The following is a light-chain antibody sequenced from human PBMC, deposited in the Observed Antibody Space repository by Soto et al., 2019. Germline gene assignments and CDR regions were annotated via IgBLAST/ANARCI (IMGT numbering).Light chain of an antibody. CDR1: SSDVGGYNY. J-gene: IGLJ2*01. CDR2: DVS. CDR3: SSYTSSSPRPVV. V-gene: IGLV2-14*01. Sequence: QSVLTQPASVSGSPGQSITISCTGTSSDVGGYNYVSWYQQHPGKAPKLMIYDVSNRPSGVSNRFSGSKSGNTASLTISGLQAEDEADYYCSSYTSSSPRPVVFGGGTKLTVL.